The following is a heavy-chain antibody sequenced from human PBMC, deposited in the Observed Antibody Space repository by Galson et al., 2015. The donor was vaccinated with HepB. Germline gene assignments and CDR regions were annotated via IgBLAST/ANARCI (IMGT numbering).Heavy chain of an antibody. J-gene: IGHJ4*02. CDR1: GFTFSNYW. CDR2: IKRDVSDK. CDR3: ARGRASYDY. V-gene: IGHV3-7*04. D-gene: IGHD1-26*01. Sequence: SLRLSCAASGFTFSNYWMNWVRQAPGKGLEWVANIKRDVSDKHYVDSVKDRFTISRDNANNSLYLQMNSLRAEDTAVYYCARGRASYDYWGQGTLVTVSS.